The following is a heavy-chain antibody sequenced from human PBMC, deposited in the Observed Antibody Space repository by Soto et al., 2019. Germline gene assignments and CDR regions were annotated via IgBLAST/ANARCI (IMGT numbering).Heavy chain of an antibody. J-gene: IGHJ5*02. CDR1: GGSFSGYY. CDR2: INPSGST. V-gene: IGHV4-34*01. CDR3: ARDLYCSGGSCYYWFDP. D-gene: IGHD2-15*01. Sequence: QVQLQQWGAGLLTPSETLCLTCAVYGGSFSGYYWSWIRQPPGKGLEWIGEINPSGSTNYTPSLNSRVTISVDTSKNQFSLKLSSVTAADTAVYYCARDLYCSGGSCYYWFDPWGQGTLVTDS.